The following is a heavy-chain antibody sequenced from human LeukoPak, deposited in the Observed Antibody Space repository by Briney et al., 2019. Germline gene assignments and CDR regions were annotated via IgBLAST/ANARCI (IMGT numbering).Heavy chain of an antibody. D-gene: IGHD6-19*01. CDR1: AGSFGGYY. CDR3: ARGYSSGWHLDY. CDR2: INHSGST. Sequence: PSETLSLTCAVYAGSFGGYYWSWIRQPQGKGMEWNGEINHSGSTNYNPSLKSRVTISVDTSKNQFSLKLSSVTAADTAVYYCARGYSSGWHLDYWGQGTLVTVSS. J-gene: IGHJ4*02. V-gene: IGHV4-34*01.